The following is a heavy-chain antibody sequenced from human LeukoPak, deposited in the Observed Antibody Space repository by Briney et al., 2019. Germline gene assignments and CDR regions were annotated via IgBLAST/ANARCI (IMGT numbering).Heavy chain of an antibody. CDR3: ARDTLGEYYYDSSGYSHFDY. CDR1: GGSISSSSYY. CDR2: IYYSGST. D-gene: IGHD3-22*01. Sequence: PSETLSLTCTVSGGSISSSSYYWGWIRQPPGKGLEWIGSIYYSGSTYYNPSLKSRVTISVDTSKNRFSLKLSSVTAADTAVYYCARDTLGEYYYDSSGYSHFDYWGQGTLVTVSS. V-gene: IGHV4-39*07. J-gene: IGHJ4*02.